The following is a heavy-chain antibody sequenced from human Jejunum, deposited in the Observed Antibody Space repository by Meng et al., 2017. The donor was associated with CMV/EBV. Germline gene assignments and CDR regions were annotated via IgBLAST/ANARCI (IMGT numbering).Heavy chain of an antibody. CDR3: ARTDYYSYYGMDV. CDR1: GDSFSNYY. V-gene: IGHV4-59*01. J-gene: IGHJ6*02. CDR2: IFHSGST. Sequence: VSGDSFSNYYWSWLRQPPGRGLEWIGFIFHSGSTSYNPSLESRVTMAVDTSKNLFSLKVTSVTAADTAIYYCARTDYYSYYGMDVWGQGTTVTVSS.